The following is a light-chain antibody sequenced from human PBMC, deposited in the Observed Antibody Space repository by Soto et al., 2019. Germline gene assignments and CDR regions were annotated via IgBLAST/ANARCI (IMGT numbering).Light chain of an antibody. J-gene: IGLJ2*01. CDR1: SSDVGSYNL. CDR2: EGS. V-gene: IGLV2-23*01. CDR3: CSYAGSSTRVV. Sequence: QSALTQPASVSGSPGQSITISCTGTSSDVGSYNLVSWYQQHPGKAPKLMIYEGSKPPSGVSNRFSGSKSGNTASLTISGFQAEDEADYYCCSYAGSSTRVVFGGGTKLTVL.